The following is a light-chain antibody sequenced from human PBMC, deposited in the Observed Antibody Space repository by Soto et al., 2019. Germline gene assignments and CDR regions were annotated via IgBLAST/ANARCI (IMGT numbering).Light chain of an antibody. CDR3: QQYGSSPRT. J-gene: IGKJ1*01. V-gene: IGKV3-20*01. CDR2: GAS. Sequence: EIVLTQSPGTLSLSPGERATLSCRASQSVISNYLAWYQQKPGQPPRLLIYGASSRATGIPDRFSGSGSGTDFTLTISRLEPEDFAVYYCQQYGSSPRTFGQGTKVDIK. CDR1: QSVISNY.